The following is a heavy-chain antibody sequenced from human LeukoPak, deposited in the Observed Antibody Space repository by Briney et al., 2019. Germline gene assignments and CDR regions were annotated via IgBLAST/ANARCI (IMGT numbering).Heavy chain of an antibody. D-gene: IGHD2-8*02. V-gene: IGHV1-2*02. CDR3: ARDPYCTSDTTCFSWFDP. J-gene: IGHJ5*02. CDR1: GYTFTGYY. CDR2: INPNSGGT. Sequence: ASVKVSCKASGYTFTGYYMHWVRQAPGQGLEWMGWINPNSGGTKYAQKFQGRVTLTRDTSLNTAYMEVSSLRSDDTAVYYCARDPYCTSDTTCFSWFDPWGQGTLVTVSS.